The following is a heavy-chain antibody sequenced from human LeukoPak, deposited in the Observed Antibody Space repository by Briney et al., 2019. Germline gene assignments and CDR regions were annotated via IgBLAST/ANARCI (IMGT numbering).Heavy chain of an antibody. V-gene: IGHV3-21*01. CDR1: GFTFNDYS. Sequence: GSLRLSCSASGFTFNDYSINWVRPAPGEGLEWVSSITGDCNYIFYADSVKGRFTISRDNAQNSLFLELNSLRGEDTAVYYCARERNFYYFDYWGQGALVTVSS. D-gene: IGHD3-3*01. J-gene: IGHJ4*02. CDR2: ITGDCNYI. CDR3: ARERNFYYFDY.